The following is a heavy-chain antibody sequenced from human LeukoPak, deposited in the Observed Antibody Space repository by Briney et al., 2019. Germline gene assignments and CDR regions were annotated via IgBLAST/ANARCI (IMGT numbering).Heavy chain of an antibody. V-gene: IGHV1-18*01. D-gene: IGHD6-6*01. CDR1: GYTFINYG. J-gene: IGHJ4*02. Sequence: GASVKVSCKASGYTFINYGISWVRQAPGQGLEWMGWISSYNDNTNYAQKFQGRVTMTRDMSTSTVYMELSSLRSEDTAVYYCARGGSHYSSSSLVSDYWGQGTLVTVSS. CDR2: ISSYNDNT. CDR3: ARGGSHYSSSSLVSDY.